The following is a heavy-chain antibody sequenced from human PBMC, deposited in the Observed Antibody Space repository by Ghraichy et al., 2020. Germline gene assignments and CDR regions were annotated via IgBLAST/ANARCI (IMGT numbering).Heavy chain of an antibody. Sequence: GESLNISCAASGFTFSSYSMNWVRQAPGKGLEWVSYISSSSSTIYYADSVKGRFTISRDNAKNSLYLQMNSLRDEDTAVYYCARDLIAAAGTHLFSYYYYGMDVWGQGTTVTVSS. CDR2: ISSSSSTI. CDR3: ARDLIAAAGTHLFSYYYYGMDV. J-gene: IGHJ6*02. CDR1: GFTFSSYS. D-gene: IGHD6-13*01. V-gene: IGHV3-48*02.